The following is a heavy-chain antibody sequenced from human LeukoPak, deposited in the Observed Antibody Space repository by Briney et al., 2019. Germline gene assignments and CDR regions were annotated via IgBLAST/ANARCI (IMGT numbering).Heavy chain of an antibody. Sequence: SETLSLTCTVSGGSISSYYWSWIRQPPGKGLEWIGYIYYSGSTNYNPSLKSRVTISVDTSKNQFSLKLSSVTAADTAVYYCARERVDDYINHAFDSWGQGTLVTVSS. D-gene: IGHD5-24*01. CDR3: ARERVDDYINHAFDS. V-gene: IGHV4-59*01. CDR1: GGSISSYY. J-gene: IGHJ4*02. CDR2: IYYSGST.